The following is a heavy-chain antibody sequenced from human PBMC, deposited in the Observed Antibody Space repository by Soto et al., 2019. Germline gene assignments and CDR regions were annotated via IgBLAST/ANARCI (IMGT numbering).Heavy chain of an antibody. CDR2: ISAYNGNT. V-gene: IGHV1-18*01. Sequence: ASVKVSCKASGYTFTSYGISWVRQAPGQGLEWMGWISAYNGNTNYAQKLQGRVTMTTDTSTSTAYMELRSLRSGDTAVYYCARDYWGSGYDYGGPHSSSWYVDYWGQGTLVTVSS. J-gene: IGHJ4*02. CDR3: ARDYWGSGYDYGGPHSSSWYVDY. D-gene: IGHD5-12*01. CDR1: GYTFTSYG.